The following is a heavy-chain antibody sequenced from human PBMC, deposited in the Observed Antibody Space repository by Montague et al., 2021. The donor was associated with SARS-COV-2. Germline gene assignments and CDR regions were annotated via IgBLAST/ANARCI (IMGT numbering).Heavy chain of an antibody. Sequence: CAISGDSVSSDSAAWKWIRQSPSRGLEWLGRTYYRSKWYNDYAVSVKSRITINPDTSKNQFSLQLNSVTPEDTAVYYCARGSSGYYTPRPFDYWGQGTLITVSS. CDR3: ARGSSGYYTPRPFDY. D-gene: IGHD3-22*01. CDR1: GDSVSSDSAA. V-gene: IGHV6-1*01. CDR2: TYYRSKWYN. J-gene: IGHJ4*02.